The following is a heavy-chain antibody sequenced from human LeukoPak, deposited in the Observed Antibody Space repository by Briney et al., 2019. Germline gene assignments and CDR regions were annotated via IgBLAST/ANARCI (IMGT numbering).Heavy chain of an antibody. V-gene: IGHV1-18*04. CDR3: ARDRNYFDA. Sequence: ASVKVSCKASGYTFTSYGISWVRQAPGQGLEWLGWISVYNGKTNYTQNFQGRVTLTTDTSTSTVYLELKSLTSDDTAVYYCARDRNYFDAWGQGTLVTVSS. CDR2: ISVYNGKT. J-gene: IGHJ4*02. CDR1: GYTFTSYG.